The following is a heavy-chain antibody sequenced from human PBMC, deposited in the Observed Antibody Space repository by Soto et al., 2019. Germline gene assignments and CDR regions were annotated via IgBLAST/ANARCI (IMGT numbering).Heavy chain of an antibody. CDR1: GYTFTGYY. Sequence: ASVKVSCKASGYTFTGYYMHWVRQAPGQGLEWMGWINPNSGGTNYAQKFQGWVTMTRDTSISTAYMELSRLRSDDTAVYYCAREKKRYDFWSGSPLYYYYGMDVWRQGTTVTVSS. CDR2: INPNSGGT. V-gene: IGHV1-2*04. D-gene: IGHD3-3*01. J-gene: IGHJ6*02. CDR3: AREKKRYDFWSGSPLYYYYGMDV.